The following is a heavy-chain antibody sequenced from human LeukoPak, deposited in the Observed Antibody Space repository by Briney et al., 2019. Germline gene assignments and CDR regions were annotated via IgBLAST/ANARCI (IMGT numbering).Heavy chain of an antibody. CDR3: ARVRSHSSSWYGNHYFDY. J-gene: IGHJ4*02. Sequence: SETLPLTCAVSGYSISSGYYWGWIRQSPGQGLEWIGSIYHSGSTYYNPSLKSRVTISVDTSKNQFSLKLSSVTAADTAVYYCARVRSHSSSWYGNHYFDYWGQGTLVTVSS. D-gene: IGHD6-13*01. V-gene: IGHV4-38-2*01. CDR2: IYHSGST. CDR1: GYSISSGYY.